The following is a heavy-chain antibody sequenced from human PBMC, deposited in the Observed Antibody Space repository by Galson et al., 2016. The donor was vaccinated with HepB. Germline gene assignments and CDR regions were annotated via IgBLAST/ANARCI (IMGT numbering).Heavy chain of an antibody. D-gene: IGHD2/OR15-2a*01. CDR1: GVSITSSDW. J-gene: IGHJ4*02. V-gene: IGHV4-4*02. CDR2: IFHSGRV. CDR3: ARQYWGGPSDY. Sequence: TLSLTCAVSGVSITSSDWWSWVRQPPGQGLEWIGQIFHSGRVNYTPSLASRVTISIDTSNNHFSLRLTSVTAADTALCYCARQYWGGPSDYWGQGTLVTVSS.